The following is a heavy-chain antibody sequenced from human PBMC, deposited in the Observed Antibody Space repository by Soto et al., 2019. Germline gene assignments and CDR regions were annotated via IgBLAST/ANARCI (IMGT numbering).Heavy chain of an antibody. V-gene: IGHV3-23*01. D-gene: IGHD3-3*01. CDR3: AKDGITIFGVVASRYYYMDV. CDR1: GFTFSSYA. CDR2: ISDNGDTT. Sequence: PGGSLRLSCAASGFTFSSYAMNWVRQAPGKGLEWVSVISDNGDTTYYADSVKGRFTISRDNSKNTLYLQMNSLRAEDTAVYYCAKDGITIFGVVASRYYYMDVWGKGTTVTVS. J-gene: IGHJ6*03.